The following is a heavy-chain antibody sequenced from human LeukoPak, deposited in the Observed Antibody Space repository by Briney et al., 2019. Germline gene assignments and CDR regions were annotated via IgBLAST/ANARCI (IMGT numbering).Heavy chain of an antibody. CDR3: ARADESRGYYLDY. V-gene: IGHV1-46*01. CDR1: GYTFTRYY. Sequence: ASVKVSCKASGYTFTRYYIHWVRQAPGQGLEWMGLINPSGGSTSYAQKFQGRVTMTRDTSTSTVYMELSSLRSDDTAVYYCARADESRGYYLDYWGQGTLVTVSS. D-gene: IGHD3-22*01. J-gene: IGHJ4*02. CDR2: INPSGGST.